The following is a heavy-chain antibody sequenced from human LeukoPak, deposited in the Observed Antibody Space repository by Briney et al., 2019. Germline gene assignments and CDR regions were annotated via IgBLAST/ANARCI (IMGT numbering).Heavy chain of an antibody. J-gene: IGHJ6*03. CDR1: GFIFSSYA. CDR3: AKSDQGSWGYYYYYYMDV. CDR2: ISGSGGST. Sequence: GGSLRLSCAASGFIFSSYAMSWVRQAPGKGLEWVSAISGSGGSTYYADSVKGRFTISRDNSKNTLYLRMNSLRAEDTAVYYCAKSDQGSWGYYYYYYMDVWGKGTTVTVSS. V-gene: IGHV3-23*01. D-gene: IGHD6-13*01.